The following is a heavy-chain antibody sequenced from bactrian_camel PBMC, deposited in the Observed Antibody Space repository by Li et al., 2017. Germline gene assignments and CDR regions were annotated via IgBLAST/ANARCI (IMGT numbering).Heavy chain of an antibody. D-gene: IGHD2*01. Sequence: VQLVESGGGSVQAGGSLLLTCVASGYSYASSWSRQAPGKEREWVARISRGSTATHYADSVKGRFTISQDNPNKKVYLQMTSLKPEDTGMYYCAAYYSGGSFCTLALDEYKSWGQGTQVTV. CDR2: ISRGSTAT. J-gene: IGHJ4*01. CDR3: AAYYSGGSFCTLALDEYKS. V-gene: IGHV3S31*01. CDR1: GYSYA.